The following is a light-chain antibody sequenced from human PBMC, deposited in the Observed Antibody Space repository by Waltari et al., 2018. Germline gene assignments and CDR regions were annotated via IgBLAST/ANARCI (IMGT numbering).Light chain of an antibody. CDR3: MQATHGPYT. V-gene: IGKV2-30*01. CDR1: QSLVYRDGNIH. CDR2: KVS. Sequence: DVVMTQSPLSLRVTLGQPASISCRSSQSLVYRDGNIHLNWLQQRPGQSPRRLIYKVSDRDSGVPDRFSGSGSGTDFTLKISRVEAGDVGVYYCMQATHGPYTFGQGTKLEIK. J-gene: IGKJ2*01.